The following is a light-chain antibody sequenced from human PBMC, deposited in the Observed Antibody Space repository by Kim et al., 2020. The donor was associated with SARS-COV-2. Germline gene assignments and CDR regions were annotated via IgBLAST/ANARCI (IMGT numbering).Light chain of an antibody. J-gene: IGLJ1*01. V-gene: IGLV1-47*01. Sequence: RVPFSCPGSSSNCGSNYVYWYKQFPGTAPKPLIYKNDLRPSGVPARFSGSKSGTSASLAISGLRSEDEADYYCSAWDDRMNVFGTGTKVTVL. CDR3: SAWDDRMNV. CDR1: SSNCGSNY. CDR2: KND.